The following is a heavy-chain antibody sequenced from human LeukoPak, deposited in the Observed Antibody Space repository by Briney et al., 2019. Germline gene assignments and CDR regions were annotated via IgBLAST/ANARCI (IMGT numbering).Heavy chain of an antibody. Sequence: PGGSLGLSCAASGFTVSSNYMSWVRQPPGKGLDWVAVIYTGGMTDYADSVKGRFTISRDESKNTLYLQMNSLRSEDTALYYCARGNPYDSQVFDSWGQGTPVTVSS. CDR3: ARGNPYDSQVFDS. CDR2: IYTGGMT. J-gene: IGHJ4*02. CDR1: GFTVSSNY. D-gene: IGHD3-9*01. V-gene: IGHV3-53*03.